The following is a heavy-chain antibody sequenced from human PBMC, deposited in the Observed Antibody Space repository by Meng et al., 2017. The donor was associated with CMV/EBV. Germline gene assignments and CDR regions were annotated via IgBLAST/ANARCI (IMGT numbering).Heavy chain of an antibody. V-gene: IGHV1-2*02. CDR1: GYTFTGYY. Sequence: QVQLVQSGAEVXXXXXSVKVSCQASGYTFTGYYMHWVRQAPGQGLEWMGWVNPNSGGTNYAQKFQGRVTMTRDTSISTAYMELSRLRSDDTAVYYCARDRDGYNWYFDYWGQGTLVTVSS. CDR3: ARDRDGYNWYFDY. CDR2: VNPNSGGT. D-gene: IGHD5-24*01. J-gene: IGHJ4*02.